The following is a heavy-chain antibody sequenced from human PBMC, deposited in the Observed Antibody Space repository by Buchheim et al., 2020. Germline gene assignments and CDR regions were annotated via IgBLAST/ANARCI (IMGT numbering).Heavy chain of an antibody. CDR2: ISYTGSS. V-gene: IGHV4-30-4*01. Sequence: QVQLQESGPGLVKPSQTLSLTCTVYGGSIGRGAFYWSWIRQPPGKDLEWIGYISYTGSSYYTPSLKSRVSISDDPSKYTFSLKLSSVTAACTAVFLGASSSIAATGSVWNFDLWGRGT. J-gene: IGHJ2*01. CDR1: GGSIGRGAFY. CDR3: ASSSIAATGSVWNFDL. D-gene: IGHD6-6*01.